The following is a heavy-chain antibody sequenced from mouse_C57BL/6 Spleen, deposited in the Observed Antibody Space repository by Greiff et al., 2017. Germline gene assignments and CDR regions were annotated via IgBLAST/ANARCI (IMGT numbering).Heavy chain of an antibody. Sequence: EVHLVESGPGLVKPSQSLSLTCSVTGYSITSGYYWNWIRQFPGNKLEWMGYISYDGSNNYNPSLKNRISITRDTSKNQFFLKLNSVTTEDTATYYCARDGELMDYWGQGTSVTVSS. CDR3: ARDGELMDY. CDR2: ISYDGSN. D-gene: IGHD4-1*01. J-gene: IGHJ4*01. V-gene: IGHV3-6*01. CDR1: GYSITSGYY.